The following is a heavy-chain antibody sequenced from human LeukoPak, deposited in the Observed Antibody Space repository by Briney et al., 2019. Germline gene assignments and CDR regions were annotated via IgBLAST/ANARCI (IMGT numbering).Heavy chain of an antibody. J-gene: IGHJ6*04. CDR1: GFSFIFSTYW. CDR3: AELGITMIGGV. Sequence: GGSLRLSCTSSGFSFIFSTYWMSWVRQAPGKGLEWVSYISSSGSTIYYADSVKGRFTISRDNAKNSLYLQMNSLRAEDTAVYYCAELGITMIGGVWGKGTTVTISS. D-gene: IGHD3-10*02. V-gene: IGHV3-48*04. CDR2: ISSSGSTI.